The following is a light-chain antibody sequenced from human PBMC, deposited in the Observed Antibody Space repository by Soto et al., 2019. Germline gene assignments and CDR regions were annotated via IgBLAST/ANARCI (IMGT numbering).Light chain of an antibody. CDR3: SSYAGSSHLV. Sequence: QSVLTQPPSASGSPGQSVTISCTGTSSDVGGYNYVSWYQQHPGQAPKLMIYEVSKRPSGVPDRFSGSKYGNTDSLTVSGLQAEDESDYYCSSYAGSSHLVFGGGTKLTVL. V-gene: IGLV2-8*01. J-gene: IGLJ2*01. CDR1: SSDVGGYNY. CDR2: EVS.